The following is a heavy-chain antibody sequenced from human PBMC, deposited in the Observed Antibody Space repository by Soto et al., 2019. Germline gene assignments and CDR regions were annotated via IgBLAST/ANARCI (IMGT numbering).Heavy chain of an antibody. CDR3: ARSIAARRTNDAFDI. Sequence: SQPLPLTCTVSGGSISNLYWSWISQPQGKGLEWIGYIYYSGSTNYNPSLKSRVTISVDTSKNQFSLKLSSVTAADTAVYYCARSIAARRTNDAFDIWGQGTMVTVSS. CDR2: IYYSGST. CDR1: GGSISNLY. V-gene: IGHV4-59*11. D-gene: IGHD6-6*01. J-gene: IGHJ3*02.